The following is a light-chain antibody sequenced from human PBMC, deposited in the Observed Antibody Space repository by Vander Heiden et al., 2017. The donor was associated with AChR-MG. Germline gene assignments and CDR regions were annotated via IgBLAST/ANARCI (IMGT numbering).Light chain of an antibody. J-gene: IGLJ3*02. Sequence: QSVLTQPPSGSGTPGQRVTISCSGSSSNIGSCPLNWYQQFPGTAPKLLIHSNNQRPSGVPDRFSGSKSGTSASLAISGLQSEDEADYYCATWDGSLNGWMFGGGTKLTVL. CDR1: SSNIGSCP. CDR2: SNN. CDR3: ATWDGSLNGWM. V-gene: IGLV1-44*01.